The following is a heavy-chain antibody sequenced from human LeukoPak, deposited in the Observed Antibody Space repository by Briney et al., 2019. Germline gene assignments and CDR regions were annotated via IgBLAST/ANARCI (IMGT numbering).Heavy chain of an antibody. CDR3: ARAIAGDYNDY. CDR1: GYTFSNYG. CDR2: ISAYNGNT. V-gene: IGHV1-18*01. Sequence: ASVKVSCKASGYTFSNYGISWVRQAPGQGLEWMGWISAYNGNTNYAQKLQGRVTMTTDTSTSTAYMELRSLRSDDTAVYYCARAIAGDYNDYWGQGTLVTVSS. D-gene: IGHD3-16*02. J-gene: IGHJ4*02.